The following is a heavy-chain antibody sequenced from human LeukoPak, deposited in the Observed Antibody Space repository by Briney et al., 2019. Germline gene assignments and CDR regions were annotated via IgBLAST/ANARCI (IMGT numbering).Heavy chain of an antibody. CDR2: IDSGGSS. CDR1: GYSISNNNW. Sequence: SETLSLTCAVSGYSISNNNWWGWIRQPPGKGLEWIGYIDSGGSSNYNPSLKSRVTVSVDTSKTQFSLKLSSVTASDTAIYYCARFNSTYYYYDYWGQGTLVTVSS. CDR3: ARFNSTYYYYDY. J-gene: IGHJ4*02. D-gene: IGHD2/OR15-2a*01. V-gene: IGHV4-28*06.